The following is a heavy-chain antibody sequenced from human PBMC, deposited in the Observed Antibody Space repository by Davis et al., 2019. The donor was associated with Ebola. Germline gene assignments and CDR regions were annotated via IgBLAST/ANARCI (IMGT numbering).Heavy chain of an antibody. D-gene: IGHD3-10*01. Sequence: PSETLSLTCTVSGGSISSYYWSWIRQPPGKGLEWIGYIYYSGSTNYNPSLKSRVTISVDTSKNQFSLKLSSVTAADTAVYYCARAGGDQGPAKFDYWGQGTLVTVSS. CDR3: ARAGGDQGPAKFDY. J-gene: IGHJ4*02. CDR1: GGSISSYY. V-gene: IGHV4-59*01. CDR2: IYYSGST.